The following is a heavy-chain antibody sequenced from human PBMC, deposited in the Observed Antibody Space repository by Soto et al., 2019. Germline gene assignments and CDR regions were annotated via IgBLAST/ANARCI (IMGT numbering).Heavy chain of an antibody. J-gene: IGHJ4*02. CDR3: ARGYCSAGSCYCNY. Sequence: ASETLSLTCSVAGGSLSSYYWSWIRQPPGKGLEWIGYIYNTGNTKYNPSLRSRLTISLDTSKNQFSLKVSSETATDTAVYYCARGYCSAGSCYCNYGDQGTLVTVAS. V-gene: IGHV4-59*01. CDR2: IYNTGNT. CDR1: GGSLSSYY. D-gene: IGHD2-15*01.